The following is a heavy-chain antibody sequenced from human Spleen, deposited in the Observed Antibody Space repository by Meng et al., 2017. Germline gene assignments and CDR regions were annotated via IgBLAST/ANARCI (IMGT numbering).Heavy chain of an antibody. J-gene: IGHJ4*02. CDR2: IKSKPDGETI. D-gene: IGHD5-12*01. Sequence: VGCGGGLVKPGGSLRLSCEGSGFTFSNAYMTWVRQVPGKRLEWVGRIKSKPDGETIGYAAPVKGRFTISRDDSKNTVYLQMNSLKSEDTAVYYCSGHIDYWGQGTLVTVSS. CDR3: SGHIDY. V-gene: IGHV3-15*01. CDR1: GFTFSNAY.